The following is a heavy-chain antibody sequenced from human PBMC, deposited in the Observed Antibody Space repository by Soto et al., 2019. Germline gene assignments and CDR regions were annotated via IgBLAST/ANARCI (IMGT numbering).Heavy chain of an antibody. CDR2: INPNSGGT. D-gene: IGHD3-10*01. V-gene: IGHV1-2*02. CDR3: ARDGAEKLLWFGELLPGYYYYGMDV. Sequence: ASVKVSCKASGYTFTGYYMHWVRQAPGQGLEWMGWINPNSGGTNYAQKFQDRVTMTRDTSISTAYMELSRLRSDDTAVYYCARDGAEKLLWFGELLPGYYYYGMDVWGQGTTVTVSS. CDR1: GYTFTGYY. J-gene: IGHJ6*02.